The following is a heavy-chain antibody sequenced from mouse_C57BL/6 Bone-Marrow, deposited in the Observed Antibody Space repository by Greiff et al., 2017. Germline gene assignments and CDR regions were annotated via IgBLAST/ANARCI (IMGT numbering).Heavy chain of an antibody. CDR2: IYPGDGDT. CDR3: ARSRVDYYGSSYVHWYFDV. D-gene: IGHD1-1*01. J-gene: IGHJ1*03. Sequence: VQLQQSGPELVKPGASVKISCKASGYAFSSSWMNWVKQRPGKGLEWIGRIYPGDGDTNYNGKFKGKATLTADKSSSTAYMQLSSLTSEDSAVYFCARSRVDYYGSSYVHWYFDVWGTGTTVTVSS. CDR1: GYAFSSSW. V-gene: IGHV1-82*01.